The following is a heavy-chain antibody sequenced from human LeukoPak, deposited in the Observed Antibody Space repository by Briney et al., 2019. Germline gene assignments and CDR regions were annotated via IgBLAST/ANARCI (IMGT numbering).Heavy chain of an antibody. CDR1: GFTFSNAW. CDR2: IKSKTDDGPT. D-gene: IGHD2-2*01. J-gene: IGHJ6*02. CDR3: TTQASLEYQLLGYYYYGMDV. Sequence: GGSLTLSCAASGFTFSNAWMSWVRQAPGKGLEWVGRIKSKTDDGPTDYAAPVKGRFTISRDDSKNTLYLQMNSLKTEDTAVYYCTTQASLEYQLLGYYYYGMDVWGQGTTVTVSS. V-gene: IGHV3-15*01.